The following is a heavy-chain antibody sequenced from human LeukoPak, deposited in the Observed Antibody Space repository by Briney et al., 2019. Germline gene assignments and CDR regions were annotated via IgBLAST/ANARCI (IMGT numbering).Heavy chain of an antibody. V-gene: IGHV4-39*07. J-gene: IGHJ4*02. CDR1: GGSISSSSYY. D-gene: IGHD1-26*01. CDR2: IYHSGST. Sequence: PSETLSLTCTVSGGSISSSSYYWGWIRQPPGKGLEWIGSIYHSGSTYYNPSLKSRVTISVDTSKNQFSLKLSSVTAADTAVYYCARRLGGSYYRNGGAEYYFDYWGQGTLVTVSS. CDR3: ARRLGGSYYRNGGAEYYFDY.